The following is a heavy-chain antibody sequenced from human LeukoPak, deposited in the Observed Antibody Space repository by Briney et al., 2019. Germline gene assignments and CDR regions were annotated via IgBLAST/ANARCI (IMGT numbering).Heavy chain of an antibody. CDR1: GFTVSSNY. CDR2: IYSGGST. J-gene: IGHJ4*02. CDR3: VSMISPYYFDY. V-gene: IGHV3-53*01. Sequence: GGSLRLSCAASGFTVSSNYMSWVRQAPGKGLEWVSVIYSGGSTYYADSVKGRFTISRDNSKNTLYLQMNSLRAEDTAVYYCVSMISPYYFDYWGQGTLVTVSS. D-gene: IGHD3-22*01.